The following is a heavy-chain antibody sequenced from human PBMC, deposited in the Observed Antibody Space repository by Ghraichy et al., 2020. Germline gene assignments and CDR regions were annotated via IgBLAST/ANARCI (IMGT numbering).Heavy chain of an antibody. V-gene: IGHV1-18*01. J-gene: IGHJ4*02. Sequence: ASVKVSCKASGYTFTSYGISWVRQAPGQGLEWMGWISAYNGNTNYAQKLQGGVTMTTDTSTSTAYMELRSLRSDDTAVYYCARCPSSGYYLHRSYYFDYWGQGTLVTVSS. CDR1: GYTFTSYG. D-gene: IGHD3-22*01. CDR2: ISAYNGNT. CDR3: ARCPSSGYYLHRSYYFDY.